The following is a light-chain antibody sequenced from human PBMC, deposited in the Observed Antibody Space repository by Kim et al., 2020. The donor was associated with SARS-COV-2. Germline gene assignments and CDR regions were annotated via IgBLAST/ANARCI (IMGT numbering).Light chain of an antibody. V-gene: IGLV3-19*01. Sequence: ALGQTVSITCQSDSLRSYYASWYQQRQGQAPVLLIYDKNNRPSGIPARFSGSSSGNTASLTITGAQEEDEADYYCNSRESGVNHVVFGGGTRLTVL. J-gene: IGLJ3*02. CDR3: NSRESGVNHVV. CDR1: SLRSYY. CDR2: DKN.